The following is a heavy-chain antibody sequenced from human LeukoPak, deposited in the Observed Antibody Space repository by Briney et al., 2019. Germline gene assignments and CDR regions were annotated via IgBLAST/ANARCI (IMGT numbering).Heavy chain of an antibody. CDR1: GFTFNNYV. Sequence: GRSLRLSCSASGFTFNNYVIHWVRQPAGEGLEYLSAINGNGDTTYYADSVKGRFSISRDNSRNTVSLLMSSLRVGDTAVYYCVKMQAEFWGQGTLVSVSA. V-gene: IGHV3-64D*06. CDR3: VKMQAEF. J-gene: IGHJ4*02. CDR2: INGNGDTT.